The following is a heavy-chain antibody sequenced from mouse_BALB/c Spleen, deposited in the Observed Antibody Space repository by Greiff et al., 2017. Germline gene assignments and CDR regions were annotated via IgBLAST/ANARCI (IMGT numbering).Heavy chain of an antibody. D-gene: IGHD2-4*01. V-gene: IGHV3-6*02. J-gene: IGHJ4*01. CDR1: GYSITSGYY. Sequence: EVKLVESGPGLVKPSQSLSLTCSVTGYSITSGYYWNWIRQFPGNKLEWMGYISYDGSNNYNPSLKNRISITRDTSKNQFFLKLNSVTTEDTATYYCARESTMITSYAMDYWGQGTSVTVSS. CDR3: ARESTMITSYAMDY. CDR2: ISYDGSN.